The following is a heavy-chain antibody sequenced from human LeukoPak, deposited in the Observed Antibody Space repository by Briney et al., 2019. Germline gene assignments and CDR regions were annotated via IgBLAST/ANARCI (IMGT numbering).Heavy chain of an antibody. CDR2: ISSLGSTI. D-gene: IGHD5-24*01. CDR3: ARGEQEMATMSIDY. CDR1: GFSFSTYS. Sequence: GGSLRLSCAASGFSFSTYSMNWVRQAPGKGLEWVSYISSLGSTIYYADSVKGRFTISRDNAKNSLYLQMNSLRAEDTAVYYCARGEQEMATMSIDYWGQGTLVTVSS. V-gene: IGHV3-48*01. J-gene: IGHJ4*02.